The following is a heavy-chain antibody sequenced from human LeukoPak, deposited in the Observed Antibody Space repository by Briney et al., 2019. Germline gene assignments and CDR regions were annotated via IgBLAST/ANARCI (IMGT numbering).Heavy chain of an antibody. CDR3: ARKEKSYSSGWYYFDY. V-gene: IGHV3-30*01. D-gene: IGHD6-19*01. CDR1: GFTFSSYA. CDR2: ISYDGSNK. Sequence: PGRSLRLSCVASGFTFSSYAMHWVRQAPGKGLEWVAVISYDGSNKYYADSVKGRFTISRDNSKNTLYLQMNSLRAEDTAVYYCARKEKSYSSGWYYFDYWGQGTLVTVSS. J-gene: IGHJ4*02.